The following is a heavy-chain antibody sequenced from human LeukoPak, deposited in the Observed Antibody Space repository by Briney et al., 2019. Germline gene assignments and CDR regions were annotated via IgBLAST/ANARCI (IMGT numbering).Heavy chain of an antibody. CDR1: GFTFGRYS. J-gene: IGHJ6*03. CDR2: ISSSRTT. Sequence: PGGSLRLSCAASGFTFGRYSINWARQAPGKGLEWVSYISSSRTTIYTDSVEGRFTISRDNAKNSVYLQMNSLRAEDTAVYYCARVASGSYFPEPYYYYMDVWGKGTTVTVSS. V-gene: IGHV3-48*01. CDR3: ARVASGSYFPEPYYYYMDV. D-gene: IGHD3-10*01.